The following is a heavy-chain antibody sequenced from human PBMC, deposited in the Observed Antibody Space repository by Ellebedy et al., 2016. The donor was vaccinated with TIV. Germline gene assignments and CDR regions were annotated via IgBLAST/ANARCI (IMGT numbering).Heavy chain of an antibody. D-gene: IGHD1-26*01. CDR3: AKGPTTRYYYMGV. V-gene: IGHV3-23*01. CDR1: GFTFSSYA. CDR2: ISGSVTST. Sequence: GGSLRLSXAASGFTFSSYAMSWVRQAPGKGLEWVSAISGSVTSTYSADSVKGRFTISRDNSKNTLYLQMNSLRAEDTAVYYCAKGPTTRYYYMGVWGKGTTVTVSS. J-gene: IGHJ6*03.